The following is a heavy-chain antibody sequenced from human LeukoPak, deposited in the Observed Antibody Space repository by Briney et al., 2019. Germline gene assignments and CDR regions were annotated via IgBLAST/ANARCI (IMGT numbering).Heavy chain of an antibody. Sequence: ASVKVSCTASGYTFTSYDINWVRQATGQGLEWMGWMNPNSGNTGHAQKFQGRVTMTRNTSISTAYMELSSLRSEDTAVYYCARSVGATTFIVYYFDYWGQGTLVIVSS. D-gene: IGHD1-26*01. CDR1: GYTFTSYD. V-gene: IGHV1-8*01. CDR3: ARSVGATTFIVYYFDY. CDR2: MNPNSGNT. J-gene: IGHJ4*02.